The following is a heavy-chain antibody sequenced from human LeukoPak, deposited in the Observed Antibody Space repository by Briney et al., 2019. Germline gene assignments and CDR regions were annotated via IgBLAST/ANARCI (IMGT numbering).Heavy chain of an antibody. CDR1: GFTFSSYW. J-gene: IGHJ4*02. V-gene: IGHV3-7*01. D-gene: IGHD5-24*01. CDR3: ARDGDGYNYPY. Sequence: PGGSLRLSCAASGFTFSSYWMSWVRQAPGKGLEWVANIKQDGSEKYYVDSVKGRFTISRDNAKNSPYLQMNSLRAEDTAVYYCARDGDGYNYPYWGQGTLVTVSS. CDR2: IKQDGSEK.